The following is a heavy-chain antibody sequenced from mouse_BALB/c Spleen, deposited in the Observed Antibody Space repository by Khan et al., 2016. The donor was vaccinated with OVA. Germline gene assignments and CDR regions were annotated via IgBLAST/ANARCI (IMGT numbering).Heavy chain of an antibody. Sequence: EVELVESGGGLVKPGGSLKLSCAASGFTFSNYAMSWVRQTPEKRLEWVASISSGGSTYYPDSVKGRFTISRDNDRNILYRKMSSLGSEDTAMYCSARGYCFTYWGQGTLVTVSA. J-gene: IGHJ3*01. CDR2: ISSGGST. V-gene: IGHV5-6-5*01. CDR1: GFTFSNYA. CDR3: ARGYCFTY.